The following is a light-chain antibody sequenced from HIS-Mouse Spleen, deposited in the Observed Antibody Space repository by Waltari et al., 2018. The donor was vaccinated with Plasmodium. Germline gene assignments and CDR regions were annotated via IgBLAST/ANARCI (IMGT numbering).Light chain of an antibody. J-gene: IGKJ4*01. Sequence: AFPLTQFPSSLFSSLGDTATITSRASQGISSALAWYQPKTGKAPKLLLYDASSLESGVPSRFSGSGSGTDFTLTISSLQPEDFATYYCQQFNSYPLTFGGGTKVEIK. CDR1: QGISSA. V-gene: IGKV1-13*02. CDR2: DAS. CDR3: QQFNSYPLT.